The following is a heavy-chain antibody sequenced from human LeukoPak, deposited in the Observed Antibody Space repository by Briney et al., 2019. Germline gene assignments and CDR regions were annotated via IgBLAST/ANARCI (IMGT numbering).Heavy chain of an antibody. CDR2: INPNSGGT. Sequence: ASLKVSCKASGYTFTGYYMHWVRQAPGQGLEWMGWINPNSGGTNYAQKFQGRVTMTRDTSISTAYMELSRLRSDDTAVYYCARFGSVVVAATPTQRRLQHWGQGTLVTVSS. V-gene: IGHV1-2*02. D-gene: IGHD2-15*01. CDR3: ARFGSVVVAATPTQRRLQH. CDR1: GYTFTGYY. J-gene: IGHJ1*01.